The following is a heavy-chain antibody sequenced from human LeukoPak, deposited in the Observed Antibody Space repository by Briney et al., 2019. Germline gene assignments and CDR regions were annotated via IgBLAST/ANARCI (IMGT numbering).Heavy chain of an antibody. J-gene: IGHJ4*02. Sequence: GASVKVSCKASGYTFTGYYIHWVRQAPGQGLEWMGWINPNSGGTNYAQKFQGRVTMTRDTSISTAYMELSRLRSDDTAVYYCARVPITIFGVVILPPFDYWGQGTLVTVSS. CDR2: INPNSGGT. CDR3: ARVPITIFGVVILPPFDY. CDR1: GYTFTGYY. V-gene: IGHV1-2*02. D-gene: IGHD3-3*01.